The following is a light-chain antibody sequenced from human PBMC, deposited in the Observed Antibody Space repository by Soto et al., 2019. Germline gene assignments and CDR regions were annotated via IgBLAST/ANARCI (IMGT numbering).Light chain of an antibody. CDR2: GAS. V-gene: IGKV3-20*01. Sequence: EIVLTQSPGTLSLSPGERATLSCRASQTVYHGHLAWYQHKPGQAPRLLIYGASTRAPGIPARCSGDESGTRFPLTISRLEPEDFAVYCCQQYVSSPRTFGQGTKVEIK. CDR1: QTVYHGH. CDR3: QQYVSSPRT. J-gene: IGKJ1*01.